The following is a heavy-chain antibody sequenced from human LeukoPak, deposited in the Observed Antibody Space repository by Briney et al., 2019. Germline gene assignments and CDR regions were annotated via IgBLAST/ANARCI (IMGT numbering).Heavy chain of an antibody. Sequence: PSETLSLTCTVSGGSISSGSYYWSWIRQPAGKGLEWIGRIYTSGSTNYNPSLKSRVTISVDTSKNQFSLKLSSVTAADTAVYYCARSSEGNWFDPWGQGTLVTVSS. V-gene: IGHV4-61*02. CDR1: GGSISSGSYY. J-gene: IGHJ5*02. CDR2: IYTSGST. CDR3: ARSSEGNWFDP. D-gene: IGHD3-10*01.